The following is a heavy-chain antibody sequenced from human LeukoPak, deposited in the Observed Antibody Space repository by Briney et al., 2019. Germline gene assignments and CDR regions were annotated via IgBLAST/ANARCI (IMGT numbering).Heavy chain of an antibody. CDR1: GFTFSSSA. CDR3: AKDYSDSSGYYYGDY. V-gene: IGHV3-23*01. J-gene: IGHJ4*02. CDR2: LGSDGIT. D-gene: IGHD3-22*01. Sequence: SGGSLRLSCAASGFTFSSSAMSWVRQGPGKGLEWVSALGSDGITYYADSVKGRFTISRDNSKNTLYLQMNSLRAEDTDVYYCAKDYSDSSGYYYGDYRGQGTLVTVSS.